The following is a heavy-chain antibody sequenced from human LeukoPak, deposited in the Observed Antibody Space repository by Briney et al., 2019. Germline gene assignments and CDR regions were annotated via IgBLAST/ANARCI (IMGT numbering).Heavy chain of an antibody. CDR2: IKAKAHGGTI. CDR3: ARQWLING. Sequence: PGGSLRLSCAASGFTFINAWTAWVRQAPGKGLEWVGRIKAKAHGGTIEYAAPVKGRFTISRDDSKNTLYLQMNSLKTEDTAVYYCARQWLINGWGQGILVTVSS. J-gene: IGHJ4*02. D-gene: IGHD6-19*01. V-gene: IGHV3-15*01. CDR1: GFTFINAW.